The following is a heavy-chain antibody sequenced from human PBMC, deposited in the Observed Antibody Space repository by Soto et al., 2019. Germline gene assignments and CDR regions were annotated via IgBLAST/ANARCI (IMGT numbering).Heavy chain of an antibody. Sequence: QVQLQESGPGLVKPSETLSLTCSVSNGSISSGYWTWIRQPPGKGLEWIGYIYYGGSINYNPSLTSRVIISVDTAKNQFSLSLSSVTAADTAVYYCTGAYYDISGYSLDPRVQGTSVSVSS. V-gene: IGHV4-59*01. CDR1: NGSISSGY. J-gene: IGHJ5*02. CDR3: TGAYYDISGYSLDP. D-gene: IGHD3-22*01. CDR2: IYYGGSI.